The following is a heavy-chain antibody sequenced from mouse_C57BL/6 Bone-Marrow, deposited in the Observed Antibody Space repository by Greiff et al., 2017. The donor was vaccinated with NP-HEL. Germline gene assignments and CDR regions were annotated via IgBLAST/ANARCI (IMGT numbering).Heavy chain of an antibody. D-gene: IGHD2-1*01. V-gene: IGHV1-52*01. CDR1: GYTFTSYW. Sequence: QVQLQQPGAELVRPGSSVKLSCKASGYTFTSYWMHWVKQRPIQGLEWIGNIDPSDSETHYNQKFKDKATLTVDKSSSTAYMQLSSLTSEDSAVYYCARTIYYGISFAYWGQGTLVTVSA. CDR2: IDPSDSET. CDR3: ARTIYYGISFAY. J-gene: IGHJ3*01.